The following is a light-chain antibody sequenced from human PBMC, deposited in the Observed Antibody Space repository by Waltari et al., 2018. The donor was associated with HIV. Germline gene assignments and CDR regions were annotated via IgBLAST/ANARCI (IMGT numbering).Light chain of an antibody. J-gene: IGLJ2*01. CDR3: LLYYHGIYL. V-gene: IGLV7-43*01. CDR1: TGLVSTNNY. Sequence: VVTPEPSVTVSPGGTVPLTCSSDTGLVSTNNYNNWLQKTAGQAPKALIYSGVKAHPGTHPHIAASLVEGNATLTLSDVRPDDDADYFCLLYYHGIYLFGGGTRLTVL. CDR2: SGV.